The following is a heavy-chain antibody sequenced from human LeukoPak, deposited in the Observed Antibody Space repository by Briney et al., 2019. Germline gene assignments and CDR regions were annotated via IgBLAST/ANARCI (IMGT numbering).Heavy chain of an antibody. V-gene: IGHV3-23*01. CDR2: ISGSGGST. CDR1: GFTFSSYA. CDR3: AKDKRGYGSYYMDV. J-gene: IGHJ6*03. D-gene: IGHD1-26*01. Sequence: GVSLRLSCAASGFTFSSYAMSWVRQAPGKGLEWDSAISGSGGSTYYADSVKGRFTISRDNSKNTLYLQMNSLRAEDTAVYYCAKDKRGYGSYYMDVWGKGTTVTVSS.